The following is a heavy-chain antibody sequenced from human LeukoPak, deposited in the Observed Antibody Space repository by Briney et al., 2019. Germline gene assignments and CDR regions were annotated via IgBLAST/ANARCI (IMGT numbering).Heavy chain of an antibody. Sequence: HWVRQXXGQGLEWMGWINPNSGGTNYAQKFQGRVTMTRDTSISTAYMELSRLRSDDTAVYYCARRFTRGDWFDPWGQGTLVTVSS. CDR3: ARRFTRGDWFDP. J-gene: IGHJ5*02. D-gene: IGHD3-10*01. V-gene: IGHV1-2*02. CDR2: INPNSGGT.